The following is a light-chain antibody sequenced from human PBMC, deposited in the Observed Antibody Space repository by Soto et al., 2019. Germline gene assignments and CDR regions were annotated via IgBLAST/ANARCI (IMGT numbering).Light chain of an antibody. CDR1: SSDIGTYNY. CDR3: YSRSRSSAIRHV. V-gene: IGLV2-14*03. CDR2: DVS. J-gene: IGLJ1*01. Sequence: QSALTQPASVSGSPGQSITISCTGTSSDIGTYNYVSWYQQHPGQAPKLMIYDVSNRPSGVSDRFSGSKSGNTASLTISGLQAEDEADYYSYSRSRSSAIRHVFGTGTKVTVL.